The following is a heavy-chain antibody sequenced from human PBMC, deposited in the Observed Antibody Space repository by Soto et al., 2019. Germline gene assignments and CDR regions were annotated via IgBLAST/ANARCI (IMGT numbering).Heavy chain of an antibody. Sequence: GGSLRLSCAASGFMFSTTDMSWVRQAPGKGLEWVTTIEGSGTITYYADSVRGRLTISRDNSKNTVYLQMDSLTADDTAVYYCVKNSGWFNSWGQGTPVTVSS. D-gene: IGHD3-10*01. CDR1: GFMFSTTD. CDR3: VKNSGWFNS. J-gene: IGHJ5*01. CDR2: IEGSGTIT. V-gene: IGHV3-23*01.